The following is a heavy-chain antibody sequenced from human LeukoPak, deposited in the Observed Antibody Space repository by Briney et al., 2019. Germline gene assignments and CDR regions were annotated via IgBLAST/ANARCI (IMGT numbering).Heavy chain of an antibody. Sequence: AGGSLRLSCAASGFTFTSYAMIGVRQAPGKGLEWFSAISGSGGSTYYADSVKGRFTISRDNAKSTLFLQMNSLRAEDTAVYYCAKDPRVGSRVATPCHWGQGTLVTVSS. J-gene: IGHJ4*02. CDR2: ISGSGGST. D-gene: IGHD5-24*01. V-gene: IGHV3-23*01. CDR1: GFTFTSYA. CDR3: AKDPRVGSRVATPCH.